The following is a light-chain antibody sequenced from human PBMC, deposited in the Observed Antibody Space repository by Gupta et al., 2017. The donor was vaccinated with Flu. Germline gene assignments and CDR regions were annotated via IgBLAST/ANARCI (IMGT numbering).Light chain of an antibody. CDR1: QSIGSN. CDR3: QQCSSLPQT. V-gene: IGKV6-21*01. Sequence: EIVLTQSPDFQSVTPSEKVTITCRASQSIGSNLHWYQQKPYQSPKLLIKYASQAFSGVPSRISGSGSGTDFTLTIKILEAEDAATYYCQQCSSLPQTFGQWTKVEMK. J-gene: IGKJ1*01. CDR2: YAS.